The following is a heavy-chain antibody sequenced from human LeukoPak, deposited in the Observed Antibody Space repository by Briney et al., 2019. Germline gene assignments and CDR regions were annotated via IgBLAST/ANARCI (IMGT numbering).Heavy chain of an antibody. D-gene: IGHD3-10*01. Sequence: PGGSLRLSCAASGFTFSSYEMNWVRQAPGKGLEWVSYISSSSSTIYYADSVKGRFTISRDNAKNSLYLQMNSLRAEDTAVYYCARDSGYNYYYYMDVWGKGTTVTVSS. CDR2: ISSSSSTI. J-gene: IGHJ6*03. CDR1: GFTFSSYE. CDR3: ARDSGYNYYYYMDV. V-gene: IGHV3-48*01.